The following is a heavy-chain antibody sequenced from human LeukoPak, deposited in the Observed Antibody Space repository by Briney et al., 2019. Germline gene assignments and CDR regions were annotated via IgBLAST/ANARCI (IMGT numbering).Heavy chain of an antibody. CDR1: GGSISRHY. V-gene: IGHV4-59*11. J-gene: IGHJ5*02. D-gene: IGHD2-15*01. Sequence: SEALSLTCTVPGGSISRHYWSWIRQPPGKGLEWIGYIYYSGSTNYNPSLKSRVTISVDTSKNQFSLKLSSVTAADTAVYYCARGPRVGCSGGSCYSHWFDPWGQGTLVTVSS. CDR3: ARGPRVGCSGGSCYSHWFDP. CDR2: IYYSGST.